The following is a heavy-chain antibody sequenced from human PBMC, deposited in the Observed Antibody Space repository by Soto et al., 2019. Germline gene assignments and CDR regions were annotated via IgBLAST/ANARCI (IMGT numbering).Heavy chain of an antibody. V-gene: IGHV1-18*01. J-gene: IGHJ5*02. D-gene: IGHD3-3*01. CDR1: GYTFTSYG. CDR3: ARGPGPGFLEWLGFDP. CDR2: ISAYNGNT. Sequence: ASVKVSCKASGYTFTSYGISWVRQAPGQGLEWMGWISAYNGNTNYAQKLQGRVTMTTDTSTSTAYMELRSLRSDDTAVYYCARGPGPGFLEWLGFDPWGQGTLVTVSS.